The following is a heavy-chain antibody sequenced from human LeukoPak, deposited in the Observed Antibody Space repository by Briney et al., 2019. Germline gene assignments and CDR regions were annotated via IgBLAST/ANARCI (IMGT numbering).Heavy chain of an antibody. CDR1: GYTFTSYG. J-gene: IGHJ4*02. V-gene: IGHV1-18*01. D-gene: IGHD3-10*01. Sequence: GASVKVSCKASGYTFTSYGISWVRQAPGQGLEWMGWISAYNGNTNYAQKLQGRVTMTTDTSTSTAYMELRSLRSDDTAVYYCARDHRPSVLLWFGEPNRLGYWGQGTLVTVSS. CDR2: ISAYNGNT. CDR3: ARDHRPSVLLWFGEPNRLGY.